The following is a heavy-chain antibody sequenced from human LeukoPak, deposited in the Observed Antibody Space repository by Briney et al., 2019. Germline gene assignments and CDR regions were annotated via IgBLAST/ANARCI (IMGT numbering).Heavy chain of an antibody. CDR1: GGSVNSYY. CDR2: IYSSGST. V-gene: IGHV4-59*02. Sequence: SETLSLTCTVSGGSVNSYYRSWIRQPPGKGLEWIGYIYSSGSTNYNPSLKSRVTISVDTSKNQLSLKLSSVTAADTAVYYCARNRGNGNWFDPWGQGTLVTVSS. D-gene: IGHD2-8*01. CDR3: ARNRGNGNWFDP. J-gene: IGHJ5*02.